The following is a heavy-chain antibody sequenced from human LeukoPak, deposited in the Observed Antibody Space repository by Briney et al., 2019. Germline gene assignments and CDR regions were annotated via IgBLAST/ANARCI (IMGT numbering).Heavy chain of an antibody. V-gene: IGHV3-30*02. D-gene: IGHD3-10*01. CDR1: GFPFSSYG. CDR3: AKDYSKTSYYGSGTYYRPNWFDP. Sequence: GESLRLSCAASGFPFSSYGMHWVRQAPGKGLELEAFIRYYGSNKYYADSVKGRFTISRDNSKNTLYQQMNSLRAEDTAVYYCAKDYSKTSYYGSGTYYRPNWFDPWGQGTLVTVSS. CDR2: IRYYGSNK. J-gene: IGHJ5*02.